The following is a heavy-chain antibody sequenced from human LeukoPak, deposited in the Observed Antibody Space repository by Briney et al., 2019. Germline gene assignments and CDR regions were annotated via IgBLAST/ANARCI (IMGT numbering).Heavy chain of an antibody. D-gene: IGHD3-22*01. CDR3: ARGITYYYDSSGYYLLKTRGSDAFDI. CDR2: INHSGST. J-gene: IGHJ3*02. Sequence: SENLSLTCAVYGGSFSGYYWSWIRQPPGKGLEWIGEINHSGSTNYNPSLKSRVTISVDTSKNQFSLKLSSVTAADTAVYYCARGITYYYDSSGYYLLKTRGSDAFDIWGQGTMVTVSS. CDR1: GGSFSGYY. V-gene: IGHV4-34*01.